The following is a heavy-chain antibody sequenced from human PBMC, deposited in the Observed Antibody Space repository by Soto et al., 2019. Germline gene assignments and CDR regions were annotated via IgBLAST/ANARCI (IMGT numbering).Heavy chain of an antibody. Sequence: GGSLRLSCAASGFSFDDSTMHWVRQAPGKGLEWVSLITWDGGGTYYTDSVKGRFTISRDNSKNTLYLQMNSLRAEDTAVYYCAKEYYYDSSGYPHYFDYWGQGTLVTVSS. J-gene: IGHJ4*02. V-gene: IGHV3-43*01. CDR3: AKEYYYDSSGYPHYFDY. D-gene: IGHD3-22*01. CDR2: ITWDGGGT. CDR1: GFSFDDST.